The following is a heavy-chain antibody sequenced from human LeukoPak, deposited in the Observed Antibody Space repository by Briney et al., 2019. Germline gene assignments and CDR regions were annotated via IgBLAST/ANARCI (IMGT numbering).Heavy chain of an antibody. Sequence: ASVKVTCKASGYTFTSYAMNWVRQAPGQGLEWMGWINPNSGGTNYAQKFQGRVTMTRDTSISTAYMELSRLRSDDTAVYYCARMYCSSTSCYGAFDIWGQGTMVTVSS. D-gene: IGHD2-2*01. V-gene: IGHV1-2*02. J-gene: IGHJ3*02. CDR2: INPNSGGT. CDR1: GYTFTSYA. CDR3: ARMYCSSTSCYGAFDI.